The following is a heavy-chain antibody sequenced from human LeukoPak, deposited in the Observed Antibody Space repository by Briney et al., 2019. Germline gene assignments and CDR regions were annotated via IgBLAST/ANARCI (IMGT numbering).Heavy chain of an antibody. J-gene: IGHJ4*02. D-gene: IGHD6-13*01. CDR2: IWYDGSNK. Sequence: GRSLRLSCAASGFTFSSYGMHWVRQAPGKGLEWVAVIWYDGSNKYYADSVKGRFTFSRDNSKNTLYLQMNSLRAEDTAVYYCASLSAAAGTSAVDYWGQGTLVTVSS. V-gene: IGHV3-33*01. CDR3: ASLSAAAGTSAVDY. CDR1: GFTFSSYG.